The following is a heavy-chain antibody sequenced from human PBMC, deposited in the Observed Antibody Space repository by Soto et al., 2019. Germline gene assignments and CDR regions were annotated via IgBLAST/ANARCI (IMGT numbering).Heavy chain of an antibody. V-gene: IGHV6-1*01. Sequence: PSQTLSLTCAISGDSVSSDSAAWNCIMHSPSRFLEWLGRTYYRSKWYNDYAVSVKSRITINPDTSKNQFSLQLNSVTPEDTAVYYCARDKGSASSGWYYGMDVWGQGTTVTVS. D-gene: IGHD6-19*01. CDR3: ARDKGSASSGWYYGMDV. CDR1: GDSVSSDSAA. J-gene: IGHJ6*02. CDR2: TYYRSKWYN.